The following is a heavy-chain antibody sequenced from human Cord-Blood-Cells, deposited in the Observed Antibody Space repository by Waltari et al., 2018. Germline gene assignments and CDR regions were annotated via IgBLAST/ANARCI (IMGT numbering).Heavy chain of an antibody. J-gene: IGHJ4*02. V-gene: IGHV4-34*01. CDR1: GGSFSCYF. CDR2: INHSGST. CDR3: ARRPHHGDYFDY. D-gene: IGHD4-17*01. Sequence: QVQLQQWGAGLLKPSETLSLTCAVYGGSFSCYFWSWIRQPPGKGLEWIGEINHSGSTNYNPSLKSRVTISVDTSKNQFSLKLSSVTTADTAVYYCARRPHHGDYFDYWGQGTLVTVSS.